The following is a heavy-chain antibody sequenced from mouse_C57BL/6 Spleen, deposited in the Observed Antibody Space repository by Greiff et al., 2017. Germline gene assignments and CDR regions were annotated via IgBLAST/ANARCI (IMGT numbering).Heavy chain of an antibody. J-gene: IGHJ4*01. CDR3: ARAGGTRAMDY. V-gene: IGHV1-85*01. Sequence: QVPLKESGPELVKPGASVQLSCKASGYTITSSDINWVKPRPGPGLEWIGWIYHRDGSPKYNEKFKGNATFTVATSSSTAYMELHSLTSEDSAVYFCARAGGTRAMDYWGQGTSVTVSS. CDR1: GYTITSSD. D-gene: IGHD3-3*01. CDR2: IYHRDGSP.